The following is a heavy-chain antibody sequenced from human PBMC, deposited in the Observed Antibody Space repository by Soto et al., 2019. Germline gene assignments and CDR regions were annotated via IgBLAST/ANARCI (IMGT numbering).Heavy chain of an antibody. J-gene: IGHJ4*02. V-gene: IGHV3-21*01. D-gene: IGHD3-9*01. Sequence: GGSLRHSCAASGFTFSSYSMNWVRQAPGKGLEWVSSISSSSSYIYYADSVKGRFTISRDNAKNSLYLQMNSLRAEDTAAYYCARSFAGTIFDYWGQGTPVTVSS. CDR1: GFTFSSYS. CDR3: ARSFAGTIFDY. CDR2: ISSSSSYI.